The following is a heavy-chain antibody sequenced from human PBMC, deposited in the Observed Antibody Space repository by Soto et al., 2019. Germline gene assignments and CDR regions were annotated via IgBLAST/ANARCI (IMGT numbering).Heavy chain of an antibody. V-gene: IGHV4-38-2*01. D-gene: IGHD6-13*01. CDR2: INHSGST. J-gene: IGHJ5*02. CDR1: GYSISTGFN. CDR3: ARGGGSSWKTNWFDP. Sequence: TLSLTCAVSGYSISTGFNWGWIRQPPGKGLEWIGSINHSGSTNYNPSLKSRVTISVDTSKNQFSLKLSSVTAADTAVYYCARGGGSSWKTNWFDPWGQGTLVTVS.